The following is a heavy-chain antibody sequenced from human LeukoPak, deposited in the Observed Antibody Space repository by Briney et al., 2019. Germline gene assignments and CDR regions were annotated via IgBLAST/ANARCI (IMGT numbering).Heavy chain of an antibody. Sequence: PSETLSLTCAVSGYSISSGHYWGWIRQPPGKGLEWIGSIYHSGSTYYNPSLKSRVTISVDTSKNQFSLKLSSVTAADTAVYYCARLPRSEFDYWGQGTLVTVSS. CDR1: GYSISSGHY. CDR2: IYHSGST. V-gene: IGHV4-38-2*01. CDR3: ARLPRSEFDY. D-gene: IGHD2-15*01. J-gene: IGHJ4*02.